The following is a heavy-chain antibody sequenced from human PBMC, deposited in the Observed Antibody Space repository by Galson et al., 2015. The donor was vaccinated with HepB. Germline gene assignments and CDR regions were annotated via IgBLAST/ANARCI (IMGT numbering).Heavy chain of an antibody. V-gene: IGHV4-4*07. CDR1: GGSLSPYY. Sequence: LSLTCTVSGGSLSPYYWSWIRQPAGKGLEWIGRIYPSGSTHYNPSLTSRVTMSVDTSENQFSLKLNSVTAADTAVYYCARGNGFRSGYYWSFDYWGQGILVTVAS. CDR2: IYPSGST. CDR3: ARGNGFRSGYYWSFDY. D-gene: IGHD3-3*01. J-gene: IGHJ4*02.